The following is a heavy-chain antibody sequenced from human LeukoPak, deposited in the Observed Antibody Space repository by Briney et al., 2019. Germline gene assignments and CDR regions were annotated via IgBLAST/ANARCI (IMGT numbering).Heavy chain of an antibody. D-gene: IGHD5-24*01. CDR3: ARESLDGYFDY. CDR2: IYYSGST. V-gene: IGHV4-39*02. J-gene: IGHJ4*02. CDR1: GGSISSSSYY. Sequence: SETLSLTCTVSGGSISSSSYYWGWIRQPPGKGLEWIGSIYYSGSTYYNPSLKSRVTISVDTSKNQFSLKLSSVTAADTAVYYCARESLDGYFDYWGQGTLVTVSS.